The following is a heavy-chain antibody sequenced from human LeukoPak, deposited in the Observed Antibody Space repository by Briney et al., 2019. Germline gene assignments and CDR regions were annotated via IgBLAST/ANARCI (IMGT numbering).Heavy chain of an antibody. J-gene: IGHJ4*02. CDR3: AKRGVVIRGLLVIGYHQEAYHYDF. D-gene: IGHD3-10*01. Sequence: GGSLRLSCVVSGISLSNYAMTWVRQAPGKGLEWVSYISERGGSTTYADSVKGRFSISRDTSLNTLYPQMNNLRAEDTAVYFCAKRGVVIRGLLVIGYHQEAYHYDFWGQGVLVTVSS. V-gene: IGHV3-23*01. CDR2: ISERGGST. CDR1: GISLSNYA.